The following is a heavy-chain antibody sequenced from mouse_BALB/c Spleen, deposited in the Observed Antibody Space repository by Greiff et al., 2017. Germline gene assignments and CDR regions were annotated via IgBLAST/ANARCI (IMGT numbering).Heavy chain of an antibody. Sequence: VQLQQPGAELVKPGASVKLSCKASGYTFTSYWMHWVKQRPGQGLEWIGEIDPSDSYTNYNQKFKGKATLTVDKSSSTAYMQLISLTSEDSAVYYCAKTARATLDYWGQGTTLTVSS. J-gene: IGHJ2*01. CDR3: AKTARATLDY. V-gene: IGHV1-69*02. CDR1: GYTFTSYW. CDR2: IDPSDSYT. D-gene: IGHD3-2*01.